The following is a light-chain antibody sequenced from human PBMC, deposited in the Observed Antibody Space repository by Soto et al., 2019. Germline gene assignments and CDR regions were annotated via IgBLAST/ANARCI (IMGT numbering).Light chain of an antibody. CDR3: QQRSNWPPT. V-gene: IGKV3-11*01. Sequence: EIVLTQSPATLSLSPGERATLSCRASQGIGDTLAWYQQKPGQTPRLLIYGASTRASGVPAKFSGSGSGTDFTLTISSLEPEDFAVYYCQQRSNWPPTFGQGTRLENK. J-gene: IGKJ5*01. CDR2: GAS. CDR1: QGIGDT.